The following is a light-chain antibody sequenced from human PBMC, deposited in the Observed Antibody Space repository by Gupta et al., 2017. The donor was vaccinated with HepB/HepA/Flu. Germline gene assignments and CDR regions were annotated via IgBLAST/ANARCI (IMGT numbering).Light chain of an antibody. CDR2: AAS. Sequence: DIQMTQSPSSVSASVGDRVTITCRASQGISDWLAWYQQKAGRAPKLLIYAASRLQTGVPSRVRGSGSGTDFSLTITSLQPEDFATYYCQQANSLPWKFGHGTKVEIK. J-gene: IGKJ1*01. V-gene: IGKV1-12*01. CDR1: QGISDW. CDR3: QQANSLPWK.